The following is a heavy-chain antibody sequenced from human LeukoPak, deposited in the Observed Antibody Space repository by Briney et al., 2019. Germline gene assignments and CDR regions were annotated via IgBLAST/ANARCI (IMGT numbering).Heavy chain of an antibody. CDR3: ARSPVGAYYDFWSGSNRRDYFDY. Sequence: PGGSLRLSCAASGFTVSSYWMSWVRQAPGKGLEWVANIKQDGSEKYYVDSVKGRFTISRDNAKNSLYLQMNSLRAEDTAVYYCARSPVGAYYDFWSGSNRRDYFDYWGQGTLVTVSS. D-gene: IGHD3-3*01. V-gene: IGHV3-7*01. J-gene: IGHJ4*02. CDR2: IKQDGSEK. CDR1: GFTVSSYW.